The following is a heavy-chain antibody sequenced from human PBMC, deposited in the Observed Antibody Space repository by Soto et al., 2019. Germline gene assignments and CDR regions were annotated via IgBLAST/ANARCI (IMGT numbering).Heavy chain of an antibody. CDR1: GGSISSNGYY. D-gene: IGHD2-21*02. CDR2: ISYSGST. V-gene: IGHV4-39*01. CDR3: AVLSGDYSSY. J-gene: IGHJ2*01. Sequence: QLQLQESGPGLVKPSETLSLTCTVSGGSISSNGYYWGWIRQPPGKGLEWIGTISYSGSTYYNPSPRTGVPIPVDPSGTIFPMRVRSAPAADTVVFYCAVLSGDYSSYGGRGPLAT.